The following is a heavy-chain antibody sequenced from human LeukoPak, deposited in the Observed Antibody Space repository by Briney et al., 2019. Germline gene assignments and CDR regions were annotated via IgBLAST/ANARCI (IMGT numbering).Heavy chain of an antibody. CDR1: GFIYQDND. Sequence: GVSLSLSCAASGFIYQDNDMNWVRQHPGNALERLSGVTCNSGNLGYADSVKGRFTISRDNAKNSLYLQMNRLRAEDTALYYCANDTSDSSGGYGFDYWGHGTLVTVSS. CDR3: ANDTSDSSGGYGFDY. J-gene: IGHJ4*01. D-gene: IGHD6-19*01. V-gene: IGHV3-9*01. CDR2: VTCNSGNL.